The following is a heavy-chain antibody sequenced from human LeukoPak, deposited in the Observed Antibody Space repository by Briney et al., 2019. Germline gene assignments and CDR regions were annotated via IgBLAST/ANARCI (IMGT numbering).Heavy chain of an antibody. J-gene: IGHJ4*02. CDR2: VYATGST. V-gene: IGHV4-61*02. Sequence: PSETLPLTCTVSGGSINSGSFSWNWIRQPAGKGLEWIGRVYATGSTNYSPSLKSRLSMSVDTSKNQYSLKLSSVTAADTAVYYCAKAVGFLEWSEPSFDYWGQGTLVTVSS. D-gene: IGHD3-3*01. CDR1: GGSINSGSFS. CDR3: AKAVGFLEWSEPSFDY.